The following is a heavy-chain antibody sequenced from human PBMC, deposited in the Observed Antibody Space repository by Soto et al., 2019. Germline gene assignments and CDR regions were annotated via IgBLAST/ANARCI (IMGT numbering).Heavy chain of an antibody. CDR2: IIPILGIA. D-gene: IGHD3-10*01. J-gene: IGHJ5*02. CDR1: GGTFSSYT. V-gene: IGHV1-69*02. CDR3: AYGSGSYSHDH. Sequence: QVQLVQSGAEVKKRGSSVKVSCKASGGTFSSYTISWVRQAPGQGLEWMGRIIPILGIANYAQKFQARVTITTHKATTTAHMELRRPRSEYTALYYCAYGSGSYSHDHWHQATLVTFSS.